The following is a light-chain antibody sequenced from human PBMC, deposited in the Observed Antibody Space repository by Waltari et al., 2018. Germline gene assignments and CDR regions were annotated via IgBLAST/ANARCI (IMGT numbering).Light chain of an antibody. V-gene: IGLV4-69*01. J-gene: IGLJ3*02. CDR2: VNSDGSH. Sequence: QLVLTQSPSASASLGASVKLPCTLSSGHSTNIIAWHQQQPEKGPRYLMKVNSDGSHSKGDQIPDRFSGSSSGAEHYLTISSLQSEDEADYYCQTGGHGTWVFGGGTKLTVL. CDR3: QTGGHGTWV. CDR1: SGHSTNI.